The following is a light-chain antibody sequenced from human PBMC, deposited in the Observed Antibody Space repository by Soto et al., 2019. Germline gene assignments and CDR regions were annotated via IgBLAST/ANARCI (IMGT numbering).Light chain of an antibody. CDR1: SSNIGNNA. CDR3: AAWDDSLNGVV. V-gene: IGLV1-36*01. CDR2: YDH. Sequence: QSVLTQPPSVSEAPRQRVTISCSGSSSNIGNNAVNWYQQLPGKAPKLLIYYDHLLPSGVSDRFSGSKSGTSASLAISGLQSEDEADYYFAAWDDSLNGVVFGGGTKLTVL. J-gene: IGLJ2*01.